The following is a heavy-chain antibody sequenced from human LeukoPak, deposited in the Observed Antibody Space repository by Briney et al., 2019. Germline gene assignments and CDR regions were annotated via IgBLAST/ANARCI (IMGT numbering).Heavy chain of an antibody. J-gene: IGHJ4*02. CDR1: GCTISSYY. CDR2: IYYSGST. Sequence: PSETLNVTCTASGCTISSYYLHWLRQPPGKGLEWIGYIYYSGSTNDNPSLKSRVTISVDTSKNQFSVKLSSVSAADTAVYYCATGTDTVPDYCGQGTLVTASP. V-gene: IGHV4-59*01. CDR3: ATGTDTVPDY. D-gene: IGHD4-17*01.